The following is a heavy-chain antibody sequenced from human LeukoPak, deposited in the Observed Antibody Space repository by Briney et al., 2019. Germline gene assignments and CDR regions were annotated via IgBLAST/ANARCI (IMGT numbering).Heavy chain of an antibody. D-gene: IGHD2-8*01. J-gene: IGHJ5*01. CDR2: INPSGGST. CDR1: GYTFTSYY. CDR3: ARAVLATKSEHWFDS. V-gene: IGHV1-46*01. Sequence: ASVTVSCKASGYTFTSYYMHWVRQAPGQGLEWMGIINPSGGSTSYAQKFQGRVTMTRDMSTSTVYMELSSLRSEDTAMYYCARAVLATKSEHWFDSWGQGTLVTVSS.